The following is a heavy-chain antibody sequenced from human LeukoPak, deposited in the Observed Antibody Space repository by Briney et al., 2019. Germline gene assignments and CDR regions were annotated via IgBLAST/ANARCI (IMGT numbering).Heavy chain of an antibody. V-gene: IGHV3-21*04. D-gene: IGHD3-22*01. CDR1: GFTFSSYS. J-gene: IGHJ4*02. CDR3: AKDLRYDSSGYFDY. Sequence: GGSLRLSCAASGFTFSSYSMNWVRQAPGRGLEWVSSISSSSNYIYYADSLKGRFTISRDNAKNTLYLQMNSLRAEDTAVYYCAKDLRYDSSGYFDYWGQGTRVTVSS. CDR2: ISSSSNYI.